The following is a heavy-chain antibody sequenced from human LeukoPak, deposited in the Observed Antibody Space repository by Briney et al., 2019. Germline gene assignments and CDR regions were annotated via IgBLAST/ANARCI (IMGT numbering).Heavy chain of an antibody. CDR3: ARGEYSGYDFFRWFRRRFDY. CDR1: GGSISSGGYS. CDR2: IYHSGST. V-gene: IGHV4-30-2*01. D-gene: IGHD5-12*01. J-gene: IGHJ4*02. Sequence: PSETLSLTCAVSGGSISSGGYSWSWIRQPPGKGLEWIGYIYHSGSTNYNPSLKSRVTISVDTSKNQFSLKLSSVTAADTAVYYCARGEYSGYDFFRWFRRRFDYWGQGTLVTVSS.